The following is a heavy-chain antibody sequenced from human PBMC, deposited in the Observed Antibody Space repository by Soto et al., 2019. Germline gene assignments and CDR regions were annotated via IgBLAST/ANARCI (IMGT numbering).Heavy chain of an antibody. J-gene: IGHJ3*01. D-gene: IGHD3-9*01. Sequence: PSETLSLTCTVSGGSISGYYWSWIRQSPQKGLEHIGYISYSGSTNYNPSLKSRVTTSLDTSKNQFSLKLSSVTAADTAIYYCASLNFDILTGYYAFDLWGQGIMVTV. CDR2: ISYSGST. CDR1: GGSISGYY. V-gene: IGHV4-59*08. CDR3: ASLNFDILTGYYAFDL.